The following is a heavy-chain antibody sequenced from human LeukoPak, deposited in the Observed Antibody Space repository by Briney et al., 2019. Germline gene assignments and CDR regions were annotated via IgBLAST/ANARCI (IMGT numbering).Heavy chain of an antibody. V-gene: IGHV4-59*02. CDR3: EGYFEPFDY. D-gene: IGHD2/OR15-2a*01. Sequence: PSETLSLTCVVSGASVSSSHWNWIRQLPGKGLEWIGCLSYTGKTDYNPSLTSRVTISLDTSKNLVSLKLRSVTAADTAVYCSEGYFEPFDYWGQGTLVTVSS. CDR2: LSYTGKT. CDR1: GASVSSSH. J-gene: IGHJ4*02.